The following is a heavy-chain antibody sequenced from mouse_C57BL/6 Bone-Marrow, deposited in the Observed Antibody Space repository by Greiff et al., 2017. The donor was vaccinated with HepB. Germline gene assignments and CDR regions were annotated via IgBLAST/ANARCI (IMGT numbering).Heavy chain of an antibody. CDR2: INPSTGGT. D-gene: IGHD1-1*01. Sequence: DVQLQESGPELVKPGASVKISCKASGYSFTGYYMNWVKQSPEKSLEWIGEINPSTGGTTYNQKFKAKATLTVDKSSSTAYMQLKSLTSEDSAVYYCARSPHYYGSSYWYFDVWGTGTTVTVSS. CDR1: GYSFTGYY. V-gene: IGHV1-42*01. J-gene: IGHJ1*03. CDR3: ARSPHYYGSSYWYFDV.